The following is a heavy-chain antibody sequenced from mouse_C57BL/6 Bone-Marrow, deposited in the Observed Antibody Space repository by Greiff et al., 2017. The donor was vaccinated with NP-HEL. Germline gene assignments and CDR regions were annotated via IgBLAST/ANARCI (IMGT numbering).Heavy chain of an antibody. CDR1: GYTFTSYW. CDR2: IDPSDSYT. CDR3: ARDSPAWFAY. J-gene: IGHJ3*01. D-gene: IGHD6-1*01. Sequence: QVQLQQPGAELVTPGASVKLSCKASGYTFTSYWMHWVKQRPGQGLEWIGEIDPSDSYTNYNQKFKGKSTLTVAKSSSTAYMQLSSLTAEDSAVYYCARDSPAWFAYWGQGTLVTVSA. V-gene: IGHV1-69*01.